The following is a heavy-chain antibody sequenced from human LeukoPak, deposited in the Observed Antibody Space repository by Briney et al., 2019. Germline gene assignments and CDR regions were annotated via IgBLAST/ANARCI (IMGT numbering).Heavy chain of an antibody. D-gene: IGHD6-6*01. CDR1: GFTFSSYA. CDR2: ISYDGSNK. CDR3: AKGYSSSSQGSKVGYFDY. J-gene: IGHJ4*02. Sequence: GGSLRLSCAASGFTFSSYAMHWVRQAPGKGLEWVAVISYDGSNKYYADSVKGRFTISRDNSKNTLYLQMNSLRAEDTALYYCAKGYSSSSQGSKVGYFDYWGQGTLVTVSS. V-gene: IGHV3-30*04.